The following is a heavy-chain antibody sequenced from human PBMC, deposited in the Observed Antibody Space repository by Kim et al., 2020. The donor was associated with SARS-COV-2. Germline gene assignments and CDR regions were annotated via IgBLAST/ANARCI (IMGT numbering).Heavy chain of an antibody. CDR3: AREVFEMVATLSYYYGMYV. D-gene: IGHD5-12*01. Sequence: SQTLSLTCAISGDSVSSNSAAWNWIRQSPSRGLEWLGRTYYRSKWYNDYAVSVKSRITINPDTSKNQFSLQLNSVTPEDTAVYYCAREVFEMVATLSYYYGMYVWGQGTTVTVSS. J-gene: IGHJ6*02. CDR1: GDSVSSNSAA. CDR2: TYYRSKWYN. V-gene: IGHV6-1*01.